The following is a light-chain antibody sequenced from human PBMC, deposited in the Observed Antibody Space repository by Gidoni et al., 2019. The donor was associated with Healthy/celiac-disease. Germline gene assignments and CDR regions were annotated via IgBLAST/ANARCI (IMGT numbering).Light chain of an antibody. CDR3: QQYNSYPLT. CDR2: AAS. V-gene: IGKV1-16*02. J-gene: IGKJ4*01. Sequence: LQMTQSPSSLSASVGDRVTITCRSSQVISNYLACFQQKPGKAHKSLIYAASSLQSVVPSKFSGSGSGTDFTLTISSLQPEDFATYYCQQYNSYPLTFGGGTKVEIK. CDR1: QVISNY.